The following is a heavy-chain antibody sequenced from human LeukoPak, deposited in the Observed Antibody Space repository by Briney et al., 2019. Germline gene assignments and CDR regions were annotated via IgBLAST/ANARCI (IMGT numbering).Heavy chain of an antibody. CDR2: IHSDGNMK. CDR1: GFSLSNFG. CDR3: AKDRPYFDY. V-gene: IGHV3-30*02. Sequence: GGSLRLSCAASGFSLSNFGIHWVRQAPARGLEWMAFIHSDGNMKNYADSVKGRSTFRDTSTNTVYLQMSGLGAEDTAVYYCAKDRPYFDYWGQGNLVTVSS. J-gene: IGHJ4*02.